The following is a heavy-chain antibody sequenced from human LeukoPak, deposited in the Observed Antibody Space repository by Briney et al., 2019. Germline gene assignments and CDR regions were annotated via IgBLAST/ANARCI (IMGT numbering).Heavy chain of an antibody. CDR3: ARSITMVRGIENWFDP. D-gene: IGHD3-10*01. J-gene: IGHJ5*02. CDR2: IDWDDDK. Sequence: SGPALVKPTQTLTLTCTFSGFSLSTSGMCVSWIRQPPGKALGWLARIDWDDDKYYSTSLKTRLTISKDTSKNQVVLTMTNMDPVDTATYYCARSITMVRGIENWFDPWGQGTLVTVSS. V-gene: IGHV2-70*11. CDR1: GFSLSTSGMC.